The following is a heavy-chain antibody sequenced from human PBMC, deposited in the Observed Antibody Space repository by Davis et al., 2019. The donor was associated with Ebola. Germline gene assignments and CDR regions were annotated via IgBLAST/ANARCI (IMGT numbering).Heavy chain of an antibody. CDR3: AKAFGYWELLVAFDY. D-gene: IGHD1-26*01. V-gene: IGHV1-69*02. CDR2: IIPILGIA. Sequence: SVKVSCKASGGTFSSYTISWVRQAPGQGLEWMGRIIPILGIANYAQKFQGRVTITADKSTSTAYMELSSLRSEDTAVYYCAKAFGYWELLVAFDYWGQGTLVTVSS. CDR1: GGTFSSYT. J-gene: IGHJ4*02.